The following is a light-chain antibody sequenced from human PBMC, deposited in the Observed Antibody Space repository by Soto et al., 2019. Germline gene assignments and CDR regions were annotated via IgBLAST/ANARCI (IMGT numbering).Light chain of an antibody. V-gene: IGLV1-40*01. CDR1: SSNIGAGYD. CDR2: GNN. Sequence: QSVLTQPPSVSGAPGQRVTISCAGSSSNIGAGYDVQWYQQLPGTAPKLLIFGNNNRPSGVPDRFSGSKSDTSGSLAITGLQAEDEADYFCQSSDSSLSGVVFGGGTKVTVL. J-gene: IGLJ2*01. CDR3: QSSDSSLSGVV.